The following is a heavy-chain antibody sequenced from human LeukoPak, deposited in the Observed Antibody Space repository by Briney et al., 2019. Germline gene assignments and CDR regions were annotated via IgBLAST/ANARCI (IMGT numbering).Heavy chain of an antibody. CDR3: ARHRFASPLDS. V-gene: IGHV4-59*08. J-gene: IGHJ4*02. CDR1: GVSSSSSY. Sequence: TSETLSLTCTVSGVSSSSSYWSWIRQPPGKGLEWIGYIFYTGDSNHNPSFKSRVSISLDTSKDQISLKLSSVTAADTAVYYCARHRFASPLDSWGQGTLVTVSS. D-gene: IGHD2-21*01. CDR2: IFYTGDS.